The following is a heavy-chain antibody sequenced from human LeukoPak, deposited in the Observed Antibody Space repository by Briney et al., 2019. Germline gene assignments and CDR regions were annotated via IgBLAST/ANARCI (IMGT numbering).Heavy chain of an antibody. CDR1: GFTLSGFE. J-gene: IGHJ4*02. Sequence: GGSLRLYCAASGFTLSGFEMNWFRQAPGKGLEWVSFLNSPGHTFYYADSVRGRFTISRDNAKNSLYLQMNSLGADDTAVYYCARGGYDYPADYWGQGTLVTVSS. CDR3: ARGGYDYPADY. V-gene: IGHV3-48*03. D-gene: IGHD5-12*01. CDR2: LNSPGHTF.